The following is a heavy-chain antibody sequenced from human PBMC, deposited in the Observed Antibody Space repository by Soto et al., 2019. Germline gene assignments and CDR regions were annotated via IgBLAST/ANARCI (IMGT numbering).Heavy chain of an antibody. CDR1: GFSLSNARMG. D-gene: IGHD3-10*01. CDR2: IFSNDEK. V-gene: IGHV2-26*01. CDR3: ARTSDYYGSGSYPH. J-gene: IGHJ4*02. Sequence: QVTLKESGPVLVKPTETLTLTCTVSGFSLSNARMGVSWIRQPPGKALEWLAHIFSNDEKSYNTSLKSRLTISKDTSKSHVVLTMTNMDPVDTATYYCARTSDYYGSGSYPHWGQGTLVTVSS.